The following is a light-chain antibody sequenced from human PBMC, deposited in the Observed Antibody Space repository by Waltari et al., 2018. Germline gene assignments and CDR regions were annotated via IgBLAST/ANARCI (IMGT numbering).Light chain of an antibody. CDR3: YSTDFSGHDRV. CDR2: EDI. V-gene: IGLV3-10*01. Sequence: SYELTQPPSVSVSPGQTARITCSGAALPKKYAYWYQQKSGQAPVLVIYEDIKRPTGIPERFSGSSSGTTATLTISGAHVDDEADYYCYSTDFSGHDRVFGGGTKLTIL. J-gene: IGLJ3*02. CDR1: ALPKKY.